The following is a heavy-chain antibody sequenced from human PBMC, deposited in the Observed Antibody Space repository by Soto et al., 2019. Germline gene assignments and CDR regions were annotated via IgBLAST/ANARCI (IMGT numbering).Heavy chain of an antibody. V-gene: IGHV3-9*01. D-gene: IGHD2-15*01. CDR1: GFTFDDYA. CDR3: AKDGCSGGSCYYYSYMDV. J-gene: IGHJ6*03. CDR2: ISWNSGSI. Sequence: EVQLVESGGGLVQPGRSLRLSCAASGFTFDDYAMHWVRQAPGKGLEWVSGISWNSGSIGYADSVKGRFTISRDNAKNSLYLQMNSLRAEDTALYYCAKDGCSGGSCYYYSYMDVWGKGTTVTVSS.